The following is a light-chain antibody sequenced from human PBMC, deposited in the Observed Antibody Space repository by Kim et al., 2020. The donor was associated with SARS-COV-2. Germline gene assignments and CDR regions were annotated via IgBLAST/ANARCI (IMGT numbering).Light chain of an antibody. Sequence: QSVVTQPPSASGTPGQRVTISCSVSDSNIGTNNVNWFQQPPGAAPKLLIYNNNQRPSGVPDRFSGSRSGTSASLAISGLQDEDEADYYCAAWDGSIYVFGSGTKVTVL. CDR2: NNN. J-gene: IGLJ1*01. V-gene: IGLV1-44*01. CDR1: DSNIGTNN. CDR3: AAWDGSIYV.